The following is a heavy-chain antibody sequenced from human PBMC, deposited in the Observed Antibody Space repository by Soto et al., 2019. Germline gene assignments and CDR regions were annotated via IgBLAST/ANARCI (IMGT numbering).Heavy chain of an antibody. Sequence: PGGSLRLSCAASGFTFSSYWMHWVRQAPGKGLVWVSRINSDGSSTSYADSVKGRFTISRDNAKNTLYLQMNSLRAEDTAVYYCARETTMVIHYYGMDVWGQGTTVTVSS. D-gene: IGHD3-10*01. CDR2: INSDGSST. V-gene: IGHV3-74*01. J-gene: IGHJ6*02. CDR3: ARETTMVIHYYGMDV. CDR1: GFTFSSYW.